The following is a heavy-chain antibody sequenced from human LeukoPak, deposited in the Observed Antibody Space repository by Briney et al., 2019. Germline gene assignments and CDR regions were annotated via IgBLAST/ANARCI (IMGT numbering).Heavy chain of an antibody. Sequence: ASVKVSCKASGYTFTSYYMHWVRQAPGQGLEWMGIINPSGGSTSYAQKLQGRVTMTTDTSTSTAYMELRSLRSDDTAVYYCARDPRGGTYYYDSSGYYLGGHYYYYMDVWGKGTTVTISS. D-gene: IGHD3-22*01. V-gene: IGHV1-46*01. CDR3: ARDPRGGTYYYDSSGYYLGGHYYYYMDV. J-gene: IGHJ6*03. CDR2: INPSGGST. CDR1: GYTFTSYY.